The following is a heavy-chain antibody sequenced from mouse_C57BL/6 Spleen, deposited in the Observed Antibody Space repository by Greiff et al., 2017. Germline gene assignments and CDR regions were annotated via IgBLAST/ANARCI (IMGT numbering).Heavy chain of an antibody. CDR2: IDPENGDT. CDR1: GFNIKDDY. D-gene: IGHD4-1*01. Sequence: EVNVVESGAELVRPGASVKLSCTASGFNIKDDYMHWVKQRPEQGLEWIGWIDPENGDTEYASKFQGKATITADTSSNTAYLQLSSLTSEDTAVYYCTTAGTGWYFDVWGTGTTVTVSS. J-gene: IGHJ1*03. V-gene: IGHV14-4*01. CDR3: TTAGTGWYFDV.